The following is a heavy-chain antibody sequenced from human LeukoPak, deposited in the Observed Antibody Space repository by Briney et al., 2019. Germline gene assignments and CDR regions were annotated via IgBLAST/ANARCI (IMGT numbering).Heavy chain of an antibody. Sequence: GGSLRLTRAASGFTFSSYGMNWVRQAPGKGLEWVSYISTSSGTINYADSVKGRFTISRDNAKNSLYLQMNSLRDEDTAVYFCARERPVGATPFDFWGQGTLVTVSS. CDR3: ARERPVGATPFDF. CDR1: GFTFSSYG. CDR2: ISTSSGTI. D-gene: IGHD1-26*01. J-gene: IGHJ4*02. V-gene: IGHV3-48*02.